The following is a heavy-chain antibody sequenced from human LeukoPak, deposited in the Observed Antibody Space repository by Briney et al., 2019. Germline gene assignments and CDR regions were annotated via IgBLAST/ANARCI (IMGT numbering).Heavy chain of an antibody. V-gene: IGHV1-18*01. CDR2: ISTYNGDT. CDR3: ALVPYCTTATCYYFDY. CDR1: GYTFTTYG. D-gene: IGHD2-2*01. Sequence: ASVKVSCKASGYTFTTYGISWVRQAPGQGLEWMGWISTYNGDTNYAQKLQGRVTMTADTSTSTTYMELRSLRSDDTAVYYCALVPYCTTATCYYFDYWGQGTLVTVSS. J-gene: IGHJ4*02.